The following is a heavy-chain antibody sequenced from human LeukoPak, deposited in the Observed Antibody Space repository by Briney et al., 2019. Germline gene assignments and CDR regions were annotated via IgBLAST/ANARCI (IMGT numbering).Heavy chain of an antibody. V-gene: IGHV4-4*07. D-gene: IGHD3-3*01. J-gene: IGHJ5*02. CDR3: ARGVEIIVTPRNYYCFDP. CDR1: GGSISSYY. Sequence: SETLSLTCTVSGGSISSYYWSWIRQPAGKGLEWIGRIYTSGSTNYNPSLKSRVTMSVDTSKNQFSLKLSSVTAADMAVYYCARGVEIIVTPRNYYCFDPWGQGTLVTVSS. CDR2: IYTSGST.